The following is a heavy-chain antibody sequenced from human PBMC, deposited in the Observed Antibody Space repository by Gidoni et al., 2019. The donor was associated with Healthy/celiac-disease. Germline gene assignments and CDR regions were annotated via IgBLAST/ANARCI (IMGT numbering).Heavy chain of an antibody. J-gene: IGHJ4*02. CDR1: GFTFDDSA. V-gene: IGHV3-9*01. Sequence: EVQLVESGGGLVQPGRSLRLSCAASGFTFDDSAMHWVRQAPGKGMEWVSGISWNSGSIGYADSVKGRFTISRDNAKNSLYLQMNSLRAEDTALYYCAKDIRRFNGVLTTNFDYWGQGTLVTVSS. CDR3: AKDIRRFNGVLTTNFDY. CDR2: ISWNSGSI. D-gene: IGHD2-8*01.